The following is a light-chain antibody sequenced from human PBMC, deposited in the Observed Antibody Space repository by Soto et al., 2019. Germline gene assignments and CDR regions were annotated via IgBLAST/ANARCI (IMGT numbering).Light chain of an antibody. V-gene: IGKV3-20*01. J-gene: IGKJ2*03. CDR1: QSVSSNY. Sequence: EIVLTQSPGTLSLSLGERATLSCRASQSVSSNYLAWYQQKPGQAPRLLIYGTSSRATGIPDRFSGSGSGTDFTLTINRLQPEDLAVYYCQQYGNSPRYSFGQGTKLEI. CDR2: GTS. CDR3: QQYGNSPRYS.